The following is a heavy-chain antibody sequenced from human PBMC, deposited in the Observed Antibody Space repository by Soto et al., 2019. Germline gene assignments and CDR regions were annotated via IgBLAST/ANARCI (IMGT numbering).Heavy chain of an antibody. J-gene: IGHJ4*02. Sequence: PSCSLSLTSTAAGGRISGYYWTWIRQPPGKGLEWVGSLFYGGTTDYNPSLKSRLTMSLDTSKNHFSLKLRSVTAADTAVYYCARHRGHAPVYCGQGTLVTVSS. V-gene: IGHV4-39*01. CDR1: GGRISGYY. CDR2: LFYGGTT. D-gene: IGHD3-16*01. CDR3: ARHRGHAPVY.